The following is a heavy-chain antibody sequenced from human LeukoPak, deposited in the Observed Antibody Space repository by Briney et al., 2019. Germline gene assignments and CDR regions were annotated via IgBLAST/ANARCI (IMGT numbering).Heavy chain of an antibody. J-gene: IGHJ4*02. CDR3: AKQQRFREYFFDY. V-gene: IGHV3-33*06. CDR1: GFTFRSYG. D-gene: IGHD2/OR15-2a*01. CDR2: IWSVGNTK. Sequence: GRSLRLSCEAAGFTFRSYGMHWVRQAPGKGLEWVAVIWSVGNTKYYEDSVEGRFNISSDNSKNTLFLQMDSLRVEDTAVYFCAKQQRFREYFFDYWGQGTLVTVSS.